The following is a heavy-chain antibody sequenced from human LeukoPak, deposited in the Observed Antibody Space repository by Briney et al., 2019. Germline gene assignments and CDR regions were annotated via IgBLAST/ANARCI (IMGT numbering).Heavy chain of an antibody. D-gene: IGHD3-9*01. Sequence: SETLSLTCAVYGGSFSGYYWSWLRQPPGKGLEWIAEINHSGSTNYNPSLKSRVTISEDTSKNQFSLKLSSVTAADTGVYYCAGFATGSAFDLWGQGTMVTVSS. V-gene: IGHV4-34*01. J-gene: IGHJ3*01. CDR3: AGFATGSAFDL. CDR2: INHSGST. CDR1: GGSFSGYY.